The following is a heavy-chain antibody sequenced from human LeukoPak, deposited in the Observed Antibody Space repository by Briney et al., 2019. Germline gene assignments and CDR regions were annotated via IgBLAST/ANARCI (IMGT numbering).Heavy chain of an antibody. Sequence: SETLSLTCAVSGDSISNNYLWRWVRQFPGKGLEYIGEIYRTGRTNYNPSLKSRVTISIDKSENQFSLNLRSVTAADTAVYYCGRHDYGDSSAAFDIWGQGTMVTVSS. V-gene: IGHV4-4*02. J-gene: IGHJ3*02. D-gene: IGHD4-17*01. CDR2: IYRTGRT. CDR3: GRHDYGDSSAAFDI. CDR1: GDSISNNYL.